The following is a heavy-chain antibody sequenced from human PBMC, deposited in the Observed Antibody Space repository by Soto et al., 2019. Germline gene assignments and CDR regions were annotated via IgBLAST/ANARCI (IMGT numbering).Heavy chain of an antibody. CDR1: GFTFSSYA. CDR3: ANGGRDRRSGHYYYYGMDV. V-gene: IGHV3-23*01. CDR2: ISGSGGST. Sequence: PGGSLRLSCAASGFTFSSYAMSWVRQAPGKGLEWVSAISGSGGSTYYADSVKGRFTISRDNSKNTLYLQMNSLRAEDTAVYYCANGGRDRRSGHYYYYGMDVWGQGTTVTVSS. J-gene: IGHJ6*02. D-gene: IGHD3-3*01.